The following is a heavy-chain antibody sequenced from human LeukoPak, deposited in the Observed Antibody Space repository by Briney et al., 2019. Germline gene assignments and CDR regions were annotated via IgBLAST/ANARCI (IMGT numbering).Heavy chain of an antibody. D-gene: IGHD3-22*01. CDR3: ARHWVKSYYYDSSGSVYFDY. Sequence: GASVKVSCKASGYTFTGYYMHWVRQAPGQGLEWMGWINPNSGGTNYAQKFQGRVTMTRDTSISTAYMELSRLRSDDTAVYYCARHWVKSYYYDSSGSVYFDYWGQGTLVTVSS. J-gene: IGHJ4*02. CDR2: INPNSGGT. V-gene: IGHV1-2*02. CDR1: GYTFTGYY.